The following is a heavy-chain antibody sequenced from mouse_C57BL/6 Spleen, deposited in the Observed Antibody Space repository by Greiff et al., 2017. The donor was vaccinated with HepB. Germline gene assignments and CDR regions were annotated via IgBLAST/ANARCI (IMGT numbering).Heavy chain of an antibody. CDR2: ILPGSGST. CDR3: ARSNYYGTRDFDV. Sequence: QVQLQQSGAELMKPGASVKLSCKATGYTFTGYWIEWVKQRPGHGLEWIGEILPGSGSTNYNEKFKSKATFTADTSSNTAYMQHSSLTTEESAIYYGARSNYYGTRDFDVWGTGTTVTVSS. J-gene: IGHJ1*03. D-gene: IGHD1-1*01. CDR1: GYTFTGYW. V-gene: IGHV1-9*01.